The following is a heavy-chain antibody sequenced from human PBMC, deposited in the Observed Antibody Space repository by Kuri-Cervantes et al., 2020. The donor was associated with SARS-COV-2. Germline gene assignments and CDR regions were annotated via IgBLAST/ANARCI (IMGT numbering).Heavy chain of an antibody. CDR3: ARPEMVRGADY. Sequence: LSLTCAASGFTFSDYYMSWIRQAPGKGLEWVSYISSSGSTIYYADSVKGQFTISRDNAKNSLYLQMNSLRAEDTAVYYCARPEMVRGADYWGQGTLVTVSS. CDR1: GFTFSDYY. V-gene: IGHV3-11*01. J-gene: IGHJ4*02. CDR2: ISSSGSTI. D-gene: IGHD5-24*01.